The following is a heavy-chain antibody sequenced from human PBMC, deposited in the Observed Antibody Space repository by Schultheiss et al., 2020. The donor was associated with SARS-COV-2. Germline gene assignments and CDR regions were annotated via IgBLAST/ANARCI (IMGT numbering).Heavy chain of an antibody. CDR1: GFTFSSYW. D-gene: IGHD1-26*01. J-gene: IGHJ4*02. CDR3: AREWGSGSYYVLDY. Sequence: GESLKISCAASGFTFSSYWMHWVRQAPGKGLVWVSRINNDGSKARYADFVKGRFTISRDNARNTLYLQMNSLRADDTALYHFAREWGSGSYYVLDYWGQGTLVTVSS. CDR2: INNDGSKA. V-gene: IGHV3-74*01.